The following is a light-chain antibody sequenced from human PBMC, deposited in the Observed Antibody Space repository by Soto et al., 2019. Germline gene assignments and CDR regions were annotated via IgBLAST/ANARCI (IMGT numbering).Light chain of an antibody. Sequence: EIVLTQSPAALSVSPGERATLSCRASQNISDNLAWYQQSPRQAPRLLISGASTRATGVPARFSGSGSGTEFTLTISSLQSEDFAVYYCQHYGSSPPITFGQGTRLEIK. J-gene: IGKJ5*01. V-gene: IGKV3-15*01. CDR2: GAS. CDR3: QHYGSSPPIT. CDR1: QNISDN.